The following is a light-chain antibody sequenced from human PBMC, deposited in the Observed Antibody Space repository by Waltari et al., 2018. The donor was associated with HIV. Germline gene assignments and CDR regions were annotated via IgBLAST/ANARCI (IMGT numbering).Light chain of an antibody. Sequence: QSALTQPASVSGSPGQSITISCTGTKGDVGGYNHVSWYQKHPGKAPKLIISDVSSRTSGLSNRFSGSKSGNTASLTISGLQSEDEADYCCSSYSSSNTLVIFGGGTKLTVL. CDR2: DVS. CDR1: KGDVGGYNH. V-gene: IGLV2-14*01. CDR3: SSYSSSNTLVI. J-gene: IGLJ2*01.